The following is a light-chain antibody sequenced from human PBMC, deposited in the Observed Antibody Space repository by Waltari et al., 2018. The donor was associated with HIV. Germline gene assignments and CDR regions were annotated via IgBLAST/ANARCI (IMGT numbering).Light chain of an antibody. CDR2: GAS. Sequence: EFVLTQSPGTLSLSPGERASLSCRASQTVPHNFLAWYQQKPGQTPRLLIYGASTRAANIPGRFTGSGSATDFTRTIARLEPEDFAIYYCQQYSNSIPLTFGGGTKVE. CDR3: QQYSNSIPLT. CDR1: QTVPHNF. J-gene: IGKJ4*01. V-gene: IGKV3-20*01.